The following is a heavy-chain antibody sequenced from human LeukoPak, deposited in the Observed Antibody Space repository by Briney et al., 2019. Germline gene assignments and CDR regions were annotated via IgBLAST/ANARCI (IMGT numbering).Heavy chain of an antibody. CDR1: GFTVSSNY. V-gene: IGHV3-66*02. CDR2: IYSGGST. Sequence: PGGSLRLSCAASGFTVSSNYMSWVRQAPGKGLEWVSVIYSGGSTYYADSVKGRFTISRDNSKNTLYLQMNSLRAEDTAVYYCASSSELIPLGYMDVWGKGTTVTVSS. J-gene: IGHJ6*03. D-gene: IGHD6-6*01. CDR3: ASSSELIPLGYMDV.